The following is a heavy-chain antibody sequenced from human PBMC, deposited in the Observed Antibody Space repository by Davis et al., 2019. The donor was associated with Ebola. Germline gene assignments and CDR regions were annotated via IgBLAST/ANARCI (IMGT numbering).Heavy chain of an antibody. CDR1: GFSVSDNY. CDR2: IYNVYTM. J-gene: IGHJ3*02. D-gene: IGHD4-17*01. Sequence: GESLKISCEASGFSVSDNYMNWVRQAPGKGLEWVSVIYNVYTMYYADSVKGRFTISRDNSMNTVYLQMSSLRAEDTAVYYCARAEDDYGEYPDALDIWGQGTVVTVSS. CDR3: ARAEDDYGEYPDALDI. V-gene: IGHV3-53*01.